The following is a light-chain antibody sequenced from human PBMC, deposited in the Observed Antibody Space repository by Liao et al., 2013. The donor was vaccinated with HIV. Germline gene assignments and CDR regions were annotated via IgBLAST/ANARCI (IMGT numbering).Light chain of an antibody. V-gene: IGLV3-1*01. Sequence: SYELTQPPSVSVSPGQTARITCSGDALPKQYAYWYQQKPGQAPVLVIYYDSDRPSGIPERFSGSNSGNTATLTISGTQAMDEADYYCQAWDSSTANYVFGTGTKVTVL. CDR1: ALPKQY. J-gene: IGLJ1*01. CDR3: QAWDSSTANYV. CDR2: YDS.